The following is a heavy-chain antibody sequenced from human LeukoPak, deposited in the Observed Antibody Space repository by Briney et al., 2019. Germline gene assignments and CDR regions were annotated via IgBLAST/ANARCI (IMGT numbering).Heavy chain of an antibody. D-gene: IGHD3-10*01. V-gene: IGHV3-30*04. CDR3: ARDGRLYFGSHFYGRDV. Sequence: GGSLRLSCVASGFTLSNSAMHWVRQPAGKVLEWVAAISYDGGNKYYVDSVKGRFTISRDNSKNTLYLQMDRLRAEDTALYFCARDGRLYFGSHFYGRDVWGKGTTVTVSS. J-gene: IGHJ6*04. CDR2: ISYDGGNK. CDR1: GFTLSNSA.